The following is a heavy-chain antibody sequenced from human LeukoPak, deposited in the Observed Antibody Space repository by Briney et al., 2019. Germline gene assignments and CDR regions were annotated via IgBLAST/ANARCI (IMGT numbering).Heavy chain of an antibody. J-gene: IGHJ4*02. CDR2: ISGSGDNT. CDR3: AKNRGNYYYFDY. D-gene: IGHD4-11*01. Sequence: GGSLRLSCSASGFTVSSYAMRWVRQAPGKGLEWVSAISGSGDNTYYADSVKDRFTISRDKSKNTLYLQMNSLGADDTAVYYCAKNRGNYYYFDYWGQGTLVTVSS. CDR1: GFTVSSYA. V-gene: IGHV3-23*01.